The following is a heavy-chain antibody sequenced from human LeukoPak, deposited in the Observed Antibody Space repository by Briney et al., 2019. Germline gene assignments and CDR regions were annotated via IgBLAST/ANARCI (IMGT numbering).Heavy chain of an antibody. CDR1: GFTFSSYW. D-gene: IGHD3-9*01. CDR3: ARVLSGYNAYYNYYMDV. V-gene: IGHV3-7*04. J-gene: IGHJ6*03. CDR2: INRGSSKK. Sequence: GGSLRLSCAASGFTFSSYWMSWVRQAPGKGLEWVANINRGSSKKYYVDSVKGRFTISRDNAKNSLYRQMNSLRAEDTAVYYCARVLSGYNAYYNYYMDVWGKGTTVTVSS.